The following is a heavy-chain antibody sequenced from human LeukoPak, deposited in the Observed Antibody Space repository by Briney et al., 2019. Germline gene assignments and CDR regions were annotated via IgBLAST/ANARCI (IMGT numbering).Heavy chain of an antibody. J-gene: IGHJ4*02. Sequence: ASVKVSCKASGYTFTSYGISWVRQAPGQGLEWMGWVSAYNGNTNYAQKLQGRVTMTTDTSTSTAYMELRSLRSDDTAVYYCAREVGNGSGSYPNYYFDYWGQGTLVTVSS. CDR2: VSAYNGNT. CDR3: AREVGNGSGSYPNYYFDY. V-gene: IGHV1-18*01. D-gene: IGHD3-10*01. CDR1: GYTFTSYG.